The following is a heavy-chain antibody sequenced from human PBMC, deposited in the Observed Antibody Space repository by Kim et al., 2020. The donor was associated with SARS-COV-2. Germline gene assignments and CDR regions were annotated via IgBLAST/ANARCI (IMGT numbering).Heavy chain of an antibody. CDR1: GFTFDDYG. CDR3: ARFEAADYDSSCYWTFYY. D-gene: IGHD3-22*01. CDR2: INWSGGSR. Sequence: WGSLRLSCAASGFTFDDYGMSWGRQAPGTGLEWVSGINWSGGSRGYSDSVKGRFTISRDNAKNSLYLQMNSLRAEDTALDYCARFEAADYDSSCYWTFYYWGQGTLITVSS. J-gene: IGHJ4*02. V-gene: IGHV3-20*04.